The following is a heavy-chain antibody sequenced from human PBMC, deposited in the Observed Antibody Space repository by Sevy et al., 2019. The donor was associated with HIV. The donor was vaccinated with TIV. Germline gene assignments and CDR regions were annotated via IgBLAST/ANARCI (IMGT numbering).Heavy chain of an antibody. CDR1: GGSISSNSYY. J-gene: IGHJ5*02. D-gene: IGHD6-19*01. V-gene: IGHV4-39*01. CDR2: IYYSGST. Sequence: SETLSLTCTVSGGSISSNSYYWGWIRQPPGKGLEWIGSIYYSGSTYYNPSLKSRVTISVDTSKNQFSLKLGSVTAADTAVYYCARQAVAANKRKWFDPWGQGTLVTVSS. CDR3: ARQAVAANKRKWFDP.